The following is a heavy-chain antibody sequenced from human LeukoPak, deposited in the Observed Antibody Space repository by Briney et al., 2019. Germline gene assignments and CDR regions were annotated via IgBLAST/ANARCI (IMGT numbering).Heavy chain of an antibody. D-gene: IGHD3-3*01. J-gene: IGHJ2*01. CDR2: IYYSGST. Sequence: SETLSLTCTVSGGSISSYYRSWIRQPPGKGLEWIGYIYYSGSTNYNPSLKSRVTISVDTSKNQFSLKLSSVTAADTAVYYCAREIGHYDFWSGYYNYWYFDLWGRGTLVTVSS. CDR3: AREIGHYDFWSGYYNYWYFDL. CDR1: GGSISSYY. V-gene: IGHV4-59*08.